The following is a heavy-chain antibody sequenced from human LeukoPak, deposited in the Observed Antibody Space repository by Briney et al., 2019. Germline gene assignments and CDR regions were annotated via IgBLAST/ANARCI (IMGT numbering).Heavy chain of an antibody. CDR1: GYTFTGCY. CDR2: INPNSGGT. V-gene: IGHV1-2*02. J-gene: IGHJ6*02. D-gene: IGHD2-15*01. CDR3: ARGGIVVVVAAKYYYYYGMDV. Sequence: ASVKVSCKASGYTFTGCYMHWVRQAPGQGLEWMGWINPNSGGTNYAQKFQGRVTMTRDTSISTAYMELSRLRSDDTAVYYCARGGIVVVVAAKYYYYYGMDVWGQGTTVTVSS.